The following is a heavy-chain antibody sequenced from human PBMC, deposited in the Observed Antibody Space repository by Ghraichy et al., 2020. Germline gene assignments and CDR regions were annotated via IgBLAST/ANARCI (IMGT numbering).Heavy chain of an antibody. CDR2: IADDGTGT. Sequence: GGSLRLSCVASGFTFSTYWMHWVRQAPGKGLVWVSRIADDGTGTSYADSVKGRFTISRDNAKNTLYLQMNTLRAEDSAVYYCARVLHNWNDCLDSWGQGTLVTVSS. D-gene: IGHD1-1*01. CDR1: GFTFSTYW. CDR3: ARVLHNWNDCLDS. V-gene: IGHV3-74*01. J-gene: IGHJ4*02.